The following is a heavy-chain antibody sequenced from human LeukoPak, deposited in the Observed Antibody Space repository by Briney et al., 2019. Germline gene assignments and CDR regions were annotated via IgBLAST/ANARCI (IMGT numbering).Heavy chain of an antibody. CDR1: GFTFSSYW. D-gene: IGHD3-22*01. CDR2: IKQDGSEK. Sequence: GGSLRLSCAASGFTFSSYWMSWVRQAPGKGLEWVANIKQDGSEKYYVDSVKGRFTISRDNAKNSLYLQMNSLRAEDTAVYCCARDMGYYDSSGYSTDDAFDIWGQGTMVTVSS. V-gene: IGHV3-7*01. J-gene: IGHJ3*02. CDR3: ARDMGYYDSSGYSTDDAFDI.